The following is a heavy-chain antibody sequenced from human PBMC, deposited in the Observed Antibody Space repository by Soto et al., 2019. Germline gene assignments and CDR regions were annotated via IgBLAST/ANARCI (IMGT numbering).Heavy chain of an antibody. CDR2: VYYSGST. Sequence: QLQLQESGPGLVKPSETLSLTCTVSGGSITSGSYYWGWIHQPPGKGLQWIGSVYYSGSTYYNPSLRSRVTISVDTSKNHFSLRLSSVTAADTAVYYCARPVGVEQQLVHDAFDLWGQGTMVAVSS. J-gene: IGHJ3*01. CDR1: GGSITSGSYY. V-gene: IGHV4-39*02. D-gene: IGHD6-13*01. CDR3: ARPVGVEQQLVHDAFDL.